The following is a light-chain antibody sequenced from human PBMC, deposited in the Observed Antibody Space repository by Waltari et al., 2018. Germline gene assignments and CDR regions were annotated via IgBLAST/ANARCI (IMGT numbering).Light chain of an antibody. CDR1: ALPRQY. Sequence: SYELTQTHSVSVSPGQTARITCSGDALPRQYAYWYQQRPGQAPMLMIYQDTQRPSEIPERFSGSSSGTTVTLTISEVQAEDEADYYCQSADGSGTYVVFGGGTKLTVL. V-gene: IGLV3-25*03. CDR2: QDT. CDR3: QSADGSGTYVV. J-gene: IGLJ2*01.